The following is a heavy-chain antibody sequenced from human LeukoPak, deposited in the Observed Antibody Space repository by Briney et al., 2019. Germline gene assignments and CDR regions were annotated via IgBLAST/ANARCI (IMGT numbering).Heavy chain of an antibody. Sequence: ASVKVFCKASGYTFTSYAMNWVRQAPGQGLEWMGWINTNTGNPTYAQGFTGRFVFSLDTSVSTAYLQISSLKAEDTAVYYCARDGWEYCSSTSCYSGLDYWGQGTLVTVSS. J-gene: IGHJ4*02. CDR2: INTNTGNP. CDR3: ARDGWEYCSSTSCYSGLDY. D-gene: IGHD2-2*02. CDR1: GYTFTSYA. V-gene: IGHV7-4-1*02.